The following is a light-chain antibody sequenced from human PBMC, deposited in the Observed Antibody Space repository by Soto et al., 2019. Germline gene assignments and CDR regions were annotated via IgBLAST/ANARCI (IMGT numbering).Light chain of an antibody. CDR2: GAS. V-gene: IGKV3-20*01. CDR3: QRYGSSSFA. J-gene: IGKJ3*01. CDR1: QSISGTY. Sequence: EIVLTQSPGTLSLSPGERATLSCRARQSISGTYLAWYQKKPGQAPRLLLYGASNRATGIPDRFSGSGYGTDFTLTISRLEPEDCAVYYCQRYGSSSFAFGPGTKVEIK.